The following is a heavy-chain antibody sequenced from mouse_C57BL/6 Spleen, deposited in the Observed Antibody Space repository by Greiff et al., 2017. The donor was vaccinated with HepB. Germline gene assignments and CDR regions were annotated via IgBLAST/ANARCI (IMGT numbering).Heavy chain of an antibody. CDR2: IDPSDSYT. CDR1: GYTFTSYW. D-gene: IGHD2-2*01. V-gene: IGHV1-69*01. Sequence: VQLQQPGAELVMPGASVKLSCKASGYTFTSYWMHWVKQRPGQGLEWIGEIDPSDSYTNYNQKFKGKSTLTVDKSSSTAYMQLSSLTSEDSAVYYCALYGYDGFDYWGQGTTLTVSS. CDR3: ALYGYDGFDY. J-gene: IGHJ2*01.